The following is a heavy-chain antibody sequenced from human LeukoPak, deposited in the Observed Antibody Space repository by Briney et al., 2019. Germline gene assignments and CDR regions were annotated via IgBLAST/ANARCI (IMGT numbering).Heavy chain of an antibody. D-gene: IGHD6-6*01. J-gene: IGHJ4*02. V-gene: IGHV4-59*01. CDR3: TRTYSSSSIDY. Sequence: SETLSLTCTVSGDSISSYYWSWIRQPPGKGLEWIGYISYSGSTNYNPSLESRVTISGDTSKNQFSLKLSSVTAADTAVYYCTRTYSSSSIDYWGQGALVTVSS. CDR2: ISYSGST. CDR1: GDSISSYY.